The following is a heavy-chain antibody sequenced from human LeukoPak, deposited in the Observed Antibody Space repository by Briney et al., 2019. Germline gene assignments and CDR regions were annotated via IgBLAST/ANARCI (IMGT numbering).Heavy chain of an antibody. Sequence: GGSLRLSCAASGFTFSSYWMSWVRQAPGKGLEWMANIKQDGSEKNYVDSVKGRFTISRDNAENSLYLHMNSLRAEDTAVYYCARTGGSGKYTYNFDYWGQGSLVTVSS. V-gene: IGHV3-7*05. J-gene: IGHJ4*02. CDR2: IKQDGSEK. D-gene: IGHD3-10*01. CDR3: ARTGGSGKYTYNFDY. CDR1: GFTFSSYW.